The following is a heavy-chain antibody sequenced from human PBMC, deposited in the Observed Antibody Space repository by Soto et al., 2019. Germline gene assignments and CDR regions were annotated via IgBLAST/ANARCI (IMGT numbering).Heavy chain of an antibody. CDR2: ISGSGGST. Sequence: EVQLLESGGGLVQPGGALRLSCAASGFTFSSYALSWVRQAPGKGLEWVPAISGSGGSTYYADSVKGRFTISRDNSNNTLYLRMNSLRAEDTAVYYCAKDRGYYFWSGSDYYYGMDVWGHGTTVTVSS. V-gene: IGHV3-23*01. CDR3: AKDRGYYFWSGSDYYYGMDV. CDR1: GFTFSSYA. D-gene: IGHD3-3*01. J-gene: IGHJ6*02.